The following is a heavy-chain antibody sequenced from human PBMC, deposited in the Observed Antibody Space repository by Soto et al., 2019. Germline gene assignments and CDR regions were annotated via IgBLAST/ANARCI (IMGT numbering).Heavy chain of an antibody. CDR3: ARDAGDGYNLHYYYGMDV. CDR2: IIPIFGTA. V-gene: IGHV1-69*13. J-gene: IGHJ6*02. CDR1: GGTFSSYA. D-gene: IGHD5-12*01. Sequence: SVKVSCKASGGTFSSYAISWVRQAPGQGLEWMGGIIPIFGTANYAQKFQGRVTITADESTSTAYMELSSLRSEDTAVYYCARDAGDGYNLHYYYGMDVWGQGTKVTVSS.